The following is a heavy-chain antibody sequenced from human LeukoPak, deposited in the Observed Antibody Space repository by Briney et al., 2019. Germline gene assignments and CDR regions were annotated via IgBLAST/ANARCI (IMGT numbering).Heavy chain of an antibody. D-gene: IGHD3-9*01. CDR2: IRSKANSYAT. Sequence: PGGSLKLSCAASGFTFSGSAMHWVRQASGKGPEWVGRIRSKANSYATAYAASVKGRFTISRDDSKNTAYLQMNSLKTEDTAVYYCTIYDILTGYYDYWGQGTLVTVSS. CDR3: TIYDILTGYYDY. J-gene: IGHJ4*02. CDR1: GFTFSGSA. V-gene: IGHV3-73*01.